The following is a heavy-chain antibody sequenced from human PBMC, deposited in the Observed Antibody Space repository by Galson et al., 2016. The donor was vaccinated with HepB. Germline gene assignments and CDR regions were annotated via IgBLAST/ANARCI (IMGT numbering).Heavy chain of an antibody. J-gene: IGHJ2*01. CDR1: GGSISSSPYY. D-gene: IGHD3-10*01. CDR2: RSYSGSS. V-gene: IGHV4-39*01. CDR3: ARLADSYGSGRYDWYFDL. Sequence: SETLSLTCSVYGGSISSSPYYWGWIRQPPGKGLEWIGSRSYSGSSYYNPSLKSRITMSVDKSKNEFSRKLSSVTVADTAVYYCARLADSYGSGRYDWYFDLWGRGTLVTVYS.